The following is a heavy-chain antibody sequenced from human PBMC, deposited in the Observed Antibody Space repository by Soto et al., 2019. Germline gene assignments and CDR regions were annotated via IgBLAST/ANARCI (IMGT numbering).Heavy chain of an antibody. D-gene: IGHD1-1*01. CDR2: ISANGRGT. CDR3: ATWHEREHAYDV. V-gene: IGHV3-23*01. J-gene: IGHJ3*01. CDR1: GFSFSTYP. Sequence: EVQLLESGGGLVQPGGSLRLSCATSGFSFSTYPMSWVRQAPGKGLEWVTAISANGRGTSYADSVKGRFTILRDNSKNTLFLQMNSLRADDTAVYYCATWHEREHAYDVWGQGTTVTVSS.